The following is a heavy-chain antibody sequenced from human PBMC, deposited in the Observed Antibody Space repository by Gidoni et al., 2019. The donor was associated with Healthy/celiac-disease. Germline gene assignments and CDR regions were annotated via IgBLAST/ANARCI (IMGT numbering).Heavy chain of an antibody. J-gene: IGHJ5*02. CDR3: AREVGATQKLRGNWFDP. D-gene: IGHD1-26*01. V-gene: IGHV1-69*04. CDR1: GGTFSSYA. Sequence: QVQLVQSGAEVKKPGSSVKVSCKASGGTFSSYAISWVRQAPGQGLEWMGRIIPIFGIANYAQKFQGRVTITADKSTSTAYMELSSLRSEDTAVYYCAREVGATQKLRGNWFDPWGQGTLVTVSS. CDR2: IIPIFGIA.